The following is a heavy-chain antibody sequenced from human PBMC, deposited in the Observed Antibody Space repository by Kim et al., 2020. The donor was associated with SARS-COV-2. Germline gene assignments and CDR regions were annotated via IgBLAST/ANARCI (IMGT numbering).Heavy chain of an antibody. J-gene: IGHJ6*02. Sequence: RVTISVDTSKNQFSLKLSSVTAADTAVYYCARDFDILTGYYYYYYGMDVWGQGTTVTVSS. D-gene: IGHD3-9*01. V-gene: IGHV4-34*01. CDR3: ARDFDILTGYYYYYYGMDV.